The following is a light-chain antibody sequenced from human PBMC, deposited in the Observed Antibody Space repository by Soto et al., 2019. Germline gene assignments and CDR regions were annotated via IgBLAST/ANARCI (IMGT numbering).Light chain of an antibody. V-gene: IGLV2-11*01. J-gene: IGLJ1*01. CDR3: CSYAGSPRYV. CDR1: SSDVGGYNY. Sequence: QSALTQPSSVSGSPGQSVTISCTGTSSDVGGYNYVSWYQQHPGKAPKVMIYDVSERPSGVPDRFSGSKSVNTASLTISGLQAEDEADYYCCSYAGSPRYVLGTGTKLTVL. CDR2: DVS.